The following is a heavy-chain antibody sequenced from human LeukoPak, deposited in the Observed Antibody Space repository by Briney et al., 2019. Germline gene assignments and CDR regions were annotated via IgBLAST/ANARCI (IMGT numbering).Heavy chain of an antibody. CDR3: ASSGGRRDAFDI. V-gene: IGHV4-59*01. D-gene: IGHD2-15*01. CDR2: IYYSGST. J-gene: IGHJ3*02. CDR1: GGSISSYY. Sequence: PSQTLSLXCTVSGGSISSYYWSWIRQPPGKGLEWIGYIYYSGSTNYNPSLKSRVTISVDTSKNQFSLKLSSVTAADTAVYYCASSGGRRDAFDIWGQGTMVTVSS.